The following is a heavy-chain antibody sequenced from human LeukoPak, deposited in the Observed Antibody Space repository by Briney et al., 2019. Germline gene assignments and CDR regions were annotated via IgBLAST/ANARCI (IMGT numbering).Heavy chain of an antibody. J-gene: IGHJ4*02. D-gene: IGHD7-27*01. CDR2: IYHSGST. V-gene: IGHV4-38-2*01. CDR1: GYSISSGYY. CDR3: ASLGQGDY. Sequence: SETLSLTCAVSGYSISSGYYWGWIRQPPGKGLEWIGSIYHSGSTYYNPSLKSRVTISVDTSKNQFSLKLSSVTAADTAVYYCASLGQGDYWGQGILVTVSS.